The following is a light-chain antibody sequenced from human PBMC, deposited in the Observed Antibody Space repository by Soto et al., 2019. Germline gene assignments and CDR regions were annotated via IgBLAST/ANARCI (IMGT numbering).Light chain of an antibody. Sequence: DIQMTQSPSSLSASVGDRVTIFCRASRNSATFLNWYQQKPGKAPKLLIFAASSLHSGVPSRFSATVSGTEFSLTITSLQPEDFATYYCQQLFDSPITFGQGTRLEIK. CDR1: RNSATF. J-gene: IGKJ5*01. CDR3: QQLFDSPIT. V-gene: IGKV1-39*01. CDR2: AAS.